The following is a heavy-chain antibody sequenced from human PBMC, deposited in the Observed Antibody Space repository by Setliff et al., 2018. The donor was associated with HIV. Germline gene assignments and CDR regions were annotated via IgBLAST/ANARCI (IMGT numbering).Heavy chain of an antibody. CDR2: INPTGGST. J-gene: IGHJ6*03. CDR3: ARRSHVSFNFYMDV. V-gene: IGHV1-46*01. CDR1: GYTFSNYY. D-gene: IGHD1-26*01. Sequence: ASVKVSCKASGYTFSNYYIHWVRQAPGQGLEWMGIINPTGGSTTYAQKFQGRVTMTRDTSTGTVYMELSSLRSEDTALYYCARRSHVSFNFYMDVWGKGTTVTVSS.